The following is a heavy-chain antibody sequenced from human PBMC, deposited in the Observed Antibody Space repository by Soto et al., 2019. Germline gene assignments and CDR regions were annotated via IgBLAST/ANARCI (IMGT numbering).Heavy chain of an antibody. V-gene: IGHV3-23*01. D-gene: IGHD3-10*01. J-gene: IGHJ4*02. CDR2: ITDTGGDA. CDR1: GLTFGSRA. Sequence: QPGGSLRLSCVASGLTFGSRAMSWVRQAPGEGLQWVSTITDTGGDAKYADSVGGRFVISRDNSKKTLYLQMTSLTAEDSAMYFCARGPTDSYPGSRIFDFWGRGTLVTVSS. CDR3: ARGPTDSYPGSRIFDF.